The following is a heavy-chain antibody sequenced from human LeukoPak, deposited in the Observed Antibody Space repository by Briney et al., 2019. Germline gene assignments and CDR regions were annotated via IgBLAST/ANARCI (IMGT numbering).Heavy chain of an antibody. CDR2: IIPIFGTA. V-gene: IGHV1-69*13. CDR1: GGTFSSYA. D-gene: IGHD4-17*01. J-gene: IGHJ5*02. Sequence: SSVKVSCKASGGTFSSYAISWVQQAPGQGLEWIGGIIPIFGTANYAQKFQGRVTITADESTSTAYMELSSLRSEDTAVYYCASTVHWFDPWGQGTLVTVSS. CDR3: ASTVHWFDP.